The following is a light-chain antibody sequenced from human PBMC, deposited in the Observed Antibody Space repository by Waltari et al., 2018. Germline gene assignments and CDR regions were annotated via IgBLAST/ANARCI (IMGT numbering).Light chain of an antibody. V-gene: IGKV1-39*01. CDR3: QQSYRTPYT. CDR2: DAS. CDR1: QTIYMH. Sequence: DIQMTQSPASLSASVGDRLTNTCRASQTIYMHLNWYQQKPGHAPDLLIFDASNLPGGVPSRFSGSGSGTDFTLTINSLQPEDIATYYCQQSYRTPYTFGLGTKLQI. J-gene: IGKJ2*01.